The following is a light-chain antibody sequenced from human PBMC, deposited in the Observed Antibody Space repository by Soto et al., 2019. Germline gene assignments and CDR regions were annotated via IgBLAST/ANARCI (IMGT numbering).Light chain of an antibody. Sequence: DIVMTQSPDSLAVSLGERATINCKSSQSVLFSSNSNNYLAWYQQKPGQPPKLLIYWASTRESGVPDRFSGSGSVTDFTLTISSLQADDVAVYYCQQYDNTPPSFGQGTKLEIK. CDR3: QQYDNTPPS. CDR1: QSVLFSSNSNNY. CDR2: WAS. V-gene: IGKV4-1*01. J-gene: IGKJ2*01.